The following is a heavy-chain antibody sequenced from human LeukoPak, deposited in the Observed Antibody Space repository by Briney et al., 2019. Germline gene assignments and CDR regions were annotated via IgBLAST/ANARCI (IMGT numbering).Heavy chain of an antibody. CDR3: ARNWDDSSGYYTN. J-gene: IGHJ4*02. CDR1: GYTFTSYD. CDR2: MNPNSGNT. Sequence: ASVKVSCKASGYTFTSYDINWVRQATGQGLEWMGWMNPNSGNTGYAQKFQGRVTMTRNTSISTAYMELRSLRSDDTAVYYCARNWDDSSGYYTNWGQGTLVTVSS. D-gene: IGHD3-22*01. V-gene: IGHV1-8*01.